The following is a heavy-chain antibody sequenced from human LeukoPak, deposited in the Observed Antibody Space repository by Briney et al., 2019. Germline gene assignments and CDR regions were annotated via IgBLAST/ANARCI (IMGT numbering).Heavy chain of an antibody. CDR1: GGSFSGYY. V-gene: IGHV4-34*01. Sequence: SETLSLTCAVYGGSFSGYYWSWIRQPPGKGLEWIGEINHSGSTNYNPSLKSRVTISVDTSKNQFSLKLSSVTAADTAVYYCARGHKWFGERPYYSDYWGQGTLVTVSS. J-gene: IGHJ4*02. D-gene: IGHD3-10*01. CDR2: INHSGST. CDR3: ARGHKWFGERPYYSDY.